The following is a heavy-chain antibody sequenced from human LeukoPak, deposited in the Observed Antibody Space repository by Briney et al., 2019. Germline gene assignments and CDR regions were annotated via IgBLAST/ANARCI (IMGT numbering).Heavy chain of an antibody. J-gene: IGHJ5*02. CDR3: ASDNFSHWRYYGNWFDP. V-gene: IGHV1-69*05. Sequence: SVKVSCKASGGTFSSYAISWVRQAPGQGLEWMGRIIPIFGTANYAQKFQGRVTITTDESTSTAYMELSSLRSEDTAVYYCASDNFSHWRYYGNWFDPWGQGTLVTVSS. D-gene: IGHD1-26*01. CDR1: GGTFSSYA. CDR2: IIPIFGTA.